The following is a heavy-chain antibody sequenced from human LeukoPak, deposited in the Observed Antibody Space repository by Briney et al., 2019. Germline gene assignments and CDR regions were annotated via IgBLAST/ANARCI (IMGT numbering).Heavy chain of an antibody. CDR3: ASGDYGDPPLNY. CDR2: IYSSGST. J-gene: IGHJ4*02. CDR1: GGSISSYY. D-gene: IGHD4-17*01. V-gene: IGHV4-4*07. Sequence: SETLSLTCTVSGGSISSYYWSWIRQPAGKGLEWIGRIYSSGSTDYNPSLKSRVTISVDTSKNQFSLKLSSVTAADTAVYYCASGDYGDPPLNYWGQGTLVTVSS.